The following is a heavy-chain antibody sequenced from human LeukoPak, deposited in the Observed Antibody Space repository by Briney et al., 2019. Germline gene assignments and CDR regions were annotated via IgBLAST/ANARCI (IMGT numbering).Heavy chain of an antibody. CDR2: DYCGGST. CDR3: ARDHFGSLDS. V-gene: IGHV4-61*01. CDR1: GFSVTTDSYC. D-gene: IGHD3-10*01. Sequence: PSETLSLTCTVSGFSVTTDSYCWGWIRQPPGKGLEWIGYDYCGGSTNYDPSLKRRVTISVDTSKNQFSLTLTSVTAADTAVYFCARDHFGSLDSWGQGIHVTVSS. J-gene: IGHJ4*02.